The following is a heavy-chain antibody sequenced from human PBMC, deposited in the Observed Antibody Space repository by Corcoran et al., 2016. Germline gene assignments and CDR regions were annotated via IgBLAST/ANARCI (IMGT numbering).Heavy chain of an antibody. CDR1: GFTFRSYI. Sequence: EVQLVESGGGLVQPGGSLRLSCAASGFTFRSYIMNWVRPAPGKGLEWGSYISSSSSTIYYADSVKGRFPISRDNAKNSLYLQMNSLKDEDTAVYYCARDSPPIDFWSGYYRRYYYYGMDVWGQGTTVTVSS. J-gene: IGHJ6*02. D-gene: IGHD3-3*01. CDR2: ISSSSSTI. V-gene: IGHV3-48*02. CDR3: ARDSPPIDFWSGYYRRYYYYGMDV.